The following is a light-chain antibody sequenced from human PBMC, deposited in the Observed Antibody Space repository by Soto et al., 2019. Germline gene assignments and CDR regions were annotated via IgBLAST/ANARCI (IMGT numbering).Light chain of an antibody. CDR1: SSDVGGYNY. CDR3: SSYTCSSTLYV. CDR2: DVT. V-gene: IGLV2-14*01. J-gene: IGLJ1*01. Sequence: QSVLPQPASVSGSPGQSITISCTGNSSDVGGYNYVSWYQQHPGKGPNLMIYDVTNRPSGVSNRFSGSKSGNTASLTISGLQAEDEADYYCSSYTCSSTLYVFGTGTKVTVL.